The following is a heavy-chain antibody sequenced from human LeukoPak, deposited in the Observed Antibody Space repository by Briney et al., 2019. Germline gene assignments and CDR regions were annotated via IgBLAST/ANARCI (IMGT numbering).Heavy chain of an antibody. V-gene: IGHV3-30-3*01. CDR1: GFTFSSYA. Sequence: GGSLRLSCAASGFTFSSYAMHWVRQAPGKGLEWVAVISYDGSNKYYADSVKGRFTISRDNSKNTLYLQMNSLRAEDTAVYYCARDPSLRVTLDYWGQGTLVTVAS. CDR3: ARDPSLRVTLDY. D-gene: IGHD5/OR15-5a*01. CDR2: ISYDGSNK. J-gene: IGHJ4*02.